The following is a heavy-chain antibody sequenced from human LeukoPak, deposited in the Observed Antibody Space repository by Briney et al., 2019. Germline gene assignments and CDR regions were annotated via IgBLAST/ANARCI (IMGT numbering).Heavy chain of an antibody. CDR2: INHSGST. J-gene: IGHJ6*03. Sequence: SETLSLTCAVYGGSFSGYYWSWIRQPPGKELEWMGEINHSGSTNYNPSLKSRVTISVDTSKNQFSLKLSSVTAADTAVYYCARFSSEYSSSPRFYYYYYMDVWGKGTTVTVSS. D-gene: IGHD6-6*01. CDR3: ARFSSEYSSSPRFYYYYYMDV. CDR1: GGSFSGYY. V-gene: IGHV4-34*01.